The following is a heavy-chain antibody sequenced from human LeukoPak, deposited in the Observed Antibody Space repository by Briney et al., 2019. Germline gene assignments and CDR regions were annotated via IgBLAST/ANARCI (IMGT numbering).Heavy chain of an antibody. V-gene: IGHV1-18*01. CDR2: ISTYNGNT. CDR3: ARDYSSGWPNFDY. J-gene: IGHJ4*02. CDR1: GYTFTSYG. Sequence: ASVKVSCKASGYTFTSYGISWVRQAPGQGLEWMGWISTYNGNTNYAQKVQGRVAMTTDTSTSTAYMELRSLRSDDTAVYYCARDYSSGWPNFDYWGQGTLVTVSS. D-gene: IGHD6-19*01.